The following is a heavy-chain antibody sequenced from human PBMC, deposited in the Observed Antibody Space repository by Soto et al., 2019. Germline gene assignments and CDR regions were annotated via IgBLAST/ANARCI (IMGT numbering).Heavy chain of an antibody. CDR3: ARDQGRGYSYGFDY. CDR2: IWYDGSNK. V-gene: IGHV3-33*01. CDR1: GFTFSTYG. J-gene: IGHJ4*02. Sequence: GGSLRVSCAAPGFTFSTYGMHWVRQAPGKGLEWVAVIWYDGSNKYYADSVKGRFTISRDNSKNTLYLQMNSLRAEDTAVYYCARDQGRGYSYGFDYWGQGTLVTVSS. D-gene: IGHD5-18*01.